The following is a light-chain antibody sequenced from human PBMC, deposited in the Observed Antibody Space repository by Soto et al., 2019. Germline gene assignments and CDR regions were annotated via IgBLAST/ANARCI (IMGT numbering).Light chain of an antibody. CDR2: GAS. V-gene: IGKV3-20*01. CDR1: QSVSSSY. CDR3: QHYRTS. J-gene: IGKJ4*01. Sequence: EIVLTQSPGTLSLSPGERATLSCRASQSVSSSYLAWYQQKPGQAPRLLIYGASSRATGIPDRFSGSGSGTDFTLTITRLEPEDFAVYYCQHYRTSFGGGPRVEIK.